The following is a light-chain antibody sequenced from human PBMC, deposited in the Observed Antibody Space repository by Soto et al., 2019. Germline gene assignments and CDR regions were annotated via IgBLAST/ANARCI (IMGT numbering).Light chain of an antibody. CDR2: DDS. Sequence: SYELAQLSSVSVAPGQTAGISCGGNNIGSKSVHWYQQKPGQAPVVVVYDDSDRPSGIPERFSGSNSGNTATLTISRVEAGDEADYYCQVWDDNSDHHVFGTGTKVTVL. J-gene: IGLJ1*01. CDR3: QVWDDNSDHHV. V-gene: IGLV3-21*02. CDR1: NIGSKS.